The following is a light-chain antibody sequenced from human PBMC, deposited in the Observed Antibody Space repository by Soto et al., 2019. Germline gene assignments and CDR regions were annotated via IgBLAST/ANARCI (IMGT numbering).Light chain of an antibody. CDR1: QSLLQSNGFNY. J-gene: IGKJ1*01. Sequence: DIVMTQSPLFLAVTPGEPASISCRSSQSLLQSNGFNYVDWYLQKPGQSPQLLIYLGFNRASGVPERFSGSGSGTDFTLKITRAEAGDVGVYYCMQSLQTPRTFGQGTKVEIK. CDR2: LGF. CDR3: MQSLQTPRT. V-gene: IGKV2-28*01.